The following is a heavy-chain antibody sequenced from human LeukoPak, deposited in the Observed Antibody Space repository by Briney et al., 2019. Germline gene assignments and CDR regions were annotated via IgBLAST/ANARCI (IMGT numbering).Heavy chain of an antibody. CDR3: TKGGTYRDYFDY. CDR1: GFSFSNYG. J-gene: IGHJ4*02. D-gene: IGHD3-16*01. V-gene: IGHV3-30*18. Sequence: GGSLRLSCAASGFSFSNYGIHWVRQAPVKGLEWVTVISYDGSNKYYADSVKGRFTISRDNSKNTLYLQMNSLRAEDTAVYYCTKGGTYRDYFDYWGQGTLVTVSS. CDR2: ISYDGSNK.